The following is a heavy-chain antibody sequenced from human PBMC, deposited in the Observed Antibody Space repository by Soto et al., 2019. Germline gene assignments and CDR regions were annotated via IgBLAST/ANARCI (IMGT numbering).Heavy chain of an antibody. CDR2: MSPNGKNQ. CDR1: GFSFSIHA. Sequence: PGGSLRLSCAAPGFSFSIHALHWIRQAPGEGLEWVAVMSPNGKNQYYADSVKGRFTISRDTSKSTLSLQMTSLRPEDTAVYYCASGAAFYYDTSRCWGQGTLVTVSS. J-gene: IGHJ4*02. V-gene: IGHV3-30*04. CDR3: ASGAAFYYDTSRC. D-gene: IGHD3-22*01.